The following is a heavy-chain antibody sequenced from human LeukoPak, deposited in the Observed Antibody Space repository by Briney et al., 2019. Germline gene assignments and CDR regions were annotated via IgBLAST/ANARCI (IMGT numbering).Heavy chain of an antibody. V-gene: IGHV3-30*02. CDR1: GFTFNSYG. J-gene: IGHJ6*03. D-gene: IGHD1-1*01. CDR2: IRYDGSNK. CDR3: ARRQRTGYYYYYIDV. Sequence: GGSLRLSCAASGFTFNSYGMHWVRQAPGKGLEWVAFIRYDGSNKYYADSVKGRFTISRDNSKNTLYLQMNSLRAEDTAVYYCARRQRTGYYYYYIDVWGKGTTVTVSS.